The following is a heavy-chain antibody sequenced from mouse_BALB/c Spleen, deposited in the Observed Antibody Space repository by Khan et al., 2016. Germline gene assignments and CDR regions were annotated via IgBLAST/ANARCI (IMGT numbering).Heavy chain of an antibody. J-gene: IGHJ2*01. CDR1: GYSITSDYA. Sequence: VQLKESGPGLVKPSQSLSLTCTVTGYSITSDYAWNWIRQFPGNKLEWMGYISYSGSTSYNTSLKSRITITRDTSKNQFFLQLNSVTTEDTATYYCARSIMANWGQGTTLTVSS. CDR3: ARSIMAN. V-gene: IGHV3-2*02. CDR2: ISYSGST.